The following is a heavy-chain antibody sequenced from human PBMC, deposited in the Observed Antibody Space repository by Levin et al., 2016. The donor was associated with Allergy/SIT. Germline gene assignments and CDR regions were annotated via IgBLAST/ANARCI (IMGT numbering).Heavy chain of an antibody. D-gene: IGHD4-17*01. CDR3: ATEDGDYEGPSLYHYEMDV. Sequence: ASVKVSCKASGYNFTRYYMHWVRQAPGQGLEWMGIINPSGGSTNYPQKFQGRVTMTSDTPTTTVYMELSSLRSEDTAVYYCATEDGDYEGPSLYHYEMDVWGQGTTVTVSS. V-gene: IGHV1-46*01. CDR1: GYNFTRYY. CDR2: INPSGGST. J-gene: IGHJ6*02.